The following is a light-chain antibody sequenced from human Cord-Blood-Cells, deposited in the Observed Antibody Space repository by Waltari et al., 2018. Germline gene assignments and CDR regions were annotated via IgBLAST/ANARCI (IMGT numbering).Light chain of an antibody. Sequence: EIVLTQFPAPLSLSPGERANLPCRTSQSVSSYLPWYQQKPGQAPRLPIYAASNRATGIPARFSGSGSGTDFTLTISSLEPEDFAVYYCQQRRNRLITFGQGTRVEIK. CDR3: QQRRNRLIT. CDR2: AAS. CDR1: QSVSSY. V-gene: IGKV3-11*01. J-gene: IGKJ5*01.